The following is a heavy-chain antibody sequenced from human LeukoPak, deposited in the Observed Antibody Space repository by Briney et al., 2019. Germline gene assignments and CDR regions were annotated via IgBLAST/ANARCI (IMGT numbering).Heavy chain of an antibody. CDR1: GFTFSSYG. CDR2: IWYDGSNK. D-gene: IGHD3-3*01. V-gene: IGHV3-33*01. CDR3: TRFWSGGDAFDI. Sequence: GSLRLSCAASGFTFSSYGMHWVRQAPGKGLEWVAVIWYDGSNKYYADSVKGRFTISRDNSKNTLYLQMNSLRAEDTAVYHCTRFWSGGDAFDIWGQGTMVTVSS. J-gene: IGHJ3*02.